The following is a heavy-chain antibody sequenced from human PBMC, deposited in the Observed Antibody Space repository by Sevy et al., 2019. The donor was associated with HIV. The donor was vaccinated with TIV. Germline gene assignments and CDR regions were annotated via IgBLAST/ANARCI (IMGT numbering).Heavy chain of an antibody. Sequence: SETLSFTCAVSGYSISSGYYWGWIRQPPGKGLEWIGSIYHGGSTYYNPSLKSRVTISVDTSKNQFSLKLSSVTAADTAVYYCARLPAVAGNYYYYYIDVRGKGTTVTVSS. D-gene: IGHD6-19*01. CDR2: IYHGGST. CDR1: GYSISSGYY. J-gene: IGHJ6*03. V-gene: IGHV4-38-2*01. CDR3: ARLPAVAGNYYYYYIDV.